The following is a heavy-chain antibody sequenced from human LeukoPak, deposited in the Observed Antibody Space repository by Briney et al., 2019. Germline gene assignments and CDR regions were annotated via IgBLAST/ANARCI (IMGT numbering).Heavy chain of an antibody. J-gene: IGHJ4*02. CDR1: GFTFSNYN. CDR3: AKYLSRAFDY. V-gene: IGHV3-21*01. D-gene: IGHD2/OR15-2a*01. CDR2: ISDRGDYI. Sequence: GGSLRLSCAASGFTFSNYNMNWVRQVPGKGLEWVSSISDRGDYIYYADSVRGRFTISRDNAKNSLYLQLNSLRAEDTAMYYCAKYLSRAFDYWGQGSLITVSS.